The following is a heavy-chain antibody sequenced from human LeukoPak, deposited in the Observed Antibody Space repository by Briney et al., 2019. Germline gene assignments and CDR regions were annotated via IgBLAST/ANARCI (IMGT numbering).Heavy chain of an antibody. J-gene: IGHJ3*02. CDR1: GYTFTGYY. Sequence: ASVKVSCKASGYTFTGYYMHWVRQAPGQGLEWMGWINPNSGGTNYAQKFQGRVTMTRDTSISTAYMELSRLRSDDTAVYYCAREARGAYYYDSSGYYYGGAFDIWGQGTMATVSS. CDR2: INPNSGGT. CDR3: AREARGAYYYDSSGYYYGGAFDI. D-gene: IGHD3-22*01. V-gene: IGHV1-2*02.